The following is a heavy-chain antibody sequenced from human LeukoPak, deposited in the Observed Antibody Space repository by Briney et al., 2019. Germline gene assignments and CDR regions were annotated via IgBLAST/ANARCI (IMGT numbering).Heavy chain of an antibody. Sequence: PGGSLRLSCVASGFTFSTYGMHWVRQAPGKGLEWVAVIWNDGSNKYYGDSVKGRFTISRDNSKNTLYLQMNSLRAEDTAVYYCARVPRDFDYWGQGTLVTVSS. V-gene: IGHV3-33*01. CDR2: IWNDGSNK. CDR3: ARVPRDFDY. CDR1: GFTFSTYG. J-gene: IGHJ4*02.